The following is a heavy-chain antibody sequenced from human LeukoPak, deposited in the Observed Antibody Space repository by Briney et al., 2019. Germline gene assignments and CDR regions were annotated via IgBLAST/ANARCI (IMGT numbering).Heavy chain of an antibody. CDR2: ISGSGGST. Sequence: GGSLRLSCAASGFTFSSYAMSWVRQAPGKGLEWVSAISGSGGSTYYADSVKGRFTISRDNSKNTLYLQMTSLRAEDTAVYYCAKVSGISGWYPIDYWGQGTLVTVSS. CDR1: GFTFSSYA. D-gene: IGHD6-19*01. V-gene: IGHV3-23*01. J-gene: IGHJ4*02. CDR3: AKVSGISGWYPIDY.